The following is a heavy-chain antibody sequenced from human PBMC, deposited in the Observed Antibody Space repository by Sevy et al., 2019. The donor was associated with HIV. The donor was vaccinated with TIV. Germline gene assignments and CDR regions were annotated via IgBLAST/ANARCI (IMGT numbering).Heavy chain of an antibody. CDR1: GFTFSDHY. D-gene: IGHD6-13*01. J-gene: IGHJ4*02. Sequence: GGSLRLSCAASGFTFSDHYMEWVRQAPGKGLEWVGRIRNKADSYTTEYAESVKARFTISRDDSKNSLYLLMNSLKTEDTAVYYCATHAGIAAAGRVFDYWGQGTLVTVSS. CDR3: ATHAGIAAAGRVFDY. V-gene: IGHV3-72*01. CDR2: IRNKADSYTT.